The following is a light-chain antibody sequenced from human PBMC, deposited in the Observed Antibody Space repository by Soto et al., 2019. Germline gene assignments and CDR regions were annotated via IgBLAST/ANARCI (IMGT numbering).Light chain of an antibody. V-gene: IGKV3-15*01. CDR1: QGVSRK. Sequence: DIVMTQSPATLSVAPGERVTFSCRASQGVSRKLACYQHKPGQAPRLLSSGASTGATGIPARFSGSGSGTEFTLTISSLQSEDCAIYYCQQYHTWPITFGGGTKVDI. CDR2: GAS. CDR3: QQYHTWPIT. J-gene: IGKJ4*01.